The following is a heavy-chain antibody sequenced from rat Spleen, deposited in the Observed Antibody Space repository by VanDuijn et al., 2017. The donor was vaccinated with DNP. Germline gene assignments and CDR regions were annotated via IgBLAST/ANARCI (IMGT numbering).Heavy chain of an antibody. CDR1: GFTFSDYN. CDR3: ARSRRGTYDYFDY. CDR2: ITNSGGST. Sequence: EVQLVESGGGLVQPGRSLKLSCAASGFTFSDYNMAWVRQAPKKGLEWVASITNSGGSTYYRDSVKGRFTISRDNAKSTLYLQMDSLRSEDTATYYCARSRRGTYDYFDYWGQGVMVTVSS. D-gene: IGHD2-1*01. V-gene: IGHV5S10*01. J-gene: IGHJ2*01.